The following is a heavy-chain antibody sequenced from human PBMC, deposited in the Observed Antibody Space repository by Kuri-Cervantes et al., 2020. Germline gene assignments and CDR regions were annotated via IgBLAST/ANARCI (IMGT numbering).Heavy chain of an antibody. CDR3: ARGVGSSGYYGGWFDP. CDR1: GGPIRSYY. Sequence: SETLSLTCTVSGGPIRSYYWSWIRQPPGKGLEWIGEINHRGSTNYSPSLKSRVTISVDTSKKQFSLKLGSVTAADTAVYYCARGVGSSGYYGGWFDPWGQGTLVTVSS. V-gene: IGHV4-34*01. D-gene: IGHD3-22*01. CDR2: INHRGST. J-gene: IGHJ5*02.